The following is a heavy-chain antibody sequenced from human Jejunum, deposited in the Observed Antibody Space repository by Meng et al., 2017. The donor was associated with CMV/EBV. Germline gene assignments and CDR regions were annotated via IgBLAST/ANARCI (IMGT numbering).Heavy chain of an antibody. Sequence: AASGFNFSTFGMHWVRQAPGKGLEWVAFLRYDGGITYYAASVKGRFTISRDNAKNSLYLQMNSLRAEDTAVYYCARAGGIYDSPDVWGQGTTVTVSS. J-gene: IGHJ6*02. V-gene: IGHV3-30*02. CDR1: GFNFSTFG. CDR3: ARAGGIYDSPDV. D-gene: IGHD3-3*01. CDR2: LRYDGGIT.